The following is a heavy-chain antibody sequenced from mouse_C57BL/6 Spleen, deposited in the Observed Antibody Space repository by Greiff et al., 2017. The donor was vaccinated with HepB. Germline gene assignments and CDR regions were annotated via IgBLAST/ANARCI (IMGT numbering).Heavy chain of an antibody. D-gene: IGHD1-1*01. CDR2: IDPENGDT. CDR1: GFNIKDDY. CDR3: TLYYYGSYFDY. Sequence: EVKLVESGAELVRPGASVKLSCTASGFNIKDDYMHWVKQRPEQGLEWIGWIDPENGDTEYASKFQGKATITADTSSNTAYLQLSSLTSEDTAVYYCTLYYYGSYFDYWGQGTTLTVSS. V-gene: IGHV14-4*01. J-gene: IGHJ2*01.